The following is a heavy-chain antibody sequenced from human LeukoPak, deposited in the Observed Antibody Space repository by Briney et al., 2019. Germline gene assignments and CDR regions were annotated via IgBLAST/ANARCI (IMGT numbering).Heavy chain of an antibody. J-gene: IGHJ4*02. CDR1: GGSISSYY. CDR2: IYYSGST. CDR3: ARGAIFGVVVDY. Sequence: SETLSLTCTVSGGSISSYYWSWIRQPPGKGLEWIGYIYYSGSTNYNPSLKSRVTISVDTSKNQFSLKLSSVTAADTAVYYCARGAIFGVVVDYWGQGTLVTVSS. V-gene: IGHV4-59*01. D-gene: IGHD3-3*01.